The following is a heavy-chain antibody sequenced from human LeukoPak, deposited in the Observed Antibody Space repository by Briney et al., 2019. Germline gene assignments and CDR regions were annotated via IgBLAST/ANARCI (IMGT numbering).Heavy chain of an antibody. D-gene: IGHD1-26*01. CDR2: ISVYNGNT. CDR3: ARVNSGSYYGDGYDI. V-gene: IGHV1-18*01. Sequence: ASVEVSCKASGYTFSNYGITWVRQAPGQGLEWMGWISVYNGNTKYAQKLQGRVTMTTDTSTSTVYMELRSLRSDDTAVYYCARVNSGSYYGDGYDIWGQGTMVIVSS. CDR1: GYTFSNYG. J-gene: IGHJ3*02.